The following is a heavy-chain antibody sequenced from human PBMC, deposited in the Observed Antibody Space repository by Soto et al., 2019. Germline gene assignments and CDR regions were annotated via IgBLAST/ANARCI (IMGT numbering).Heavy chain of an antibody. CDR2: ISYDGTNL. J-gene: IGHJ4*02. CDR3: AKDAHHRDGDCSVADY. Sequence: QVQLVESGGGVVQPGRSLRLSCAASGFTFSSYGMHWVRQAPGKGLEWVAAISYDGTNLYYIDSVKGRFTIARDKSKYTLYLKMTSLRAEDTAVYYCAKDAHHRDGDCSVADYWGQGTLVTVSS. D-gene: IGHD2-21*02. CDR1: GFTFSSYG. V-gene: IGHV3-30*18.